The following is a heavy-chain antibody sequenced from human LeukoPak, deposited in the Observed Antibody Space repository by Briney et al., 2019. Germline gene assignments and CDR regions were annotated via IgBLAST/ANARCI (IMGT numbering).Heavy chain of an antibody. CDR3: AKGAGGFSYYNWFDP. Sequence: SETLSLTCAVYGASFTEYYWSWIRQPPGKGLEWIGEIDHTGSTYYNPSLKSRVTISVDTSKNQFSLKLASVTAADTAIYYCAKGAGGFSYYNWFDPWGQGTLVTVSS. J-gene: IGHJ5*02. D-gene: IGHD5-18*01. V-gene: IGHV4-34*01. CDR1: GASFTEYY. CDR2: IDHTGST.